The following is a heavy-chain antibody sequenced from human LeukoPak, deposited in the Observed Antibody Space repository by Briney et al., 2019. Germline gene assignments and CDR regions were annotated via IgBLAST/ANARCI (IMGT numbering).Heavy chain of an antibody. Sequence: PSETLSLTCTVSGGSISSGSYYGGWIRQPPGKGLEWIGSIYYSGSTYYNPSLKSRVTISVDTSKNQFSLKLSSVTAADTAVYYCARRGGYSGYGPFDYWGQGTLVTVSS. D-gene: IGHD5-12*01. CDR2: IYYSGST. V-gene: IGHV4-39*01. J-gene: IGHJ4*02. CDR1: GGSISSGSYY. CDR3: ARRGGYSGYGPFDY.